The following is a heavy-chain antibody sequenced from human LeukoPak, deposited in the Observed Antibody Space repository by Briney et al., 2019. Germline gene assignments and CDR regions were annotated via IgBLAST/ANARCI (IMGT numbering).Heavy chain of an antibody. V-gene: IGHV1-46*01. Sequence: ASLKVSCKASGYTFTGYYMHWVRRAPGQGLEWMGIINPSGGTTNYAQKFQGRVTMTRDTSTSTVYMDLSSLRSEDTAVYYCARDLSHRYYHRTGYAFDYWGQGTLVTVSS. CDR3: ARDLSHRYYHRTGYAFDY. CDR1: GYTFTGYY. CDR2: INPSGGTT. J-gene: IGHJ4*02. D-gene: IGHD3-22*01.